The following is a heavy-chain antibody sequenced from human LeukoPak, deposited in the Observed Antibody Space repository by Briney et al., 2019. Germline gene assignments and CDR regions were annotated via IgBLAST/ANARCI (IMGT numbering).Heavy chain of an antibody. J-gene: IGHJ4*02. CDR3: AKDLGSSGWCTDY. D-gene: IGHD6-19*01. CDR2: NSGGSS. Sequence: GGSLRLSCAASGFTFSSYWMSWVRQAPGKGLEWVSSNSGGSSYYADSVKGRFTISRDNSKNTLYLQMNSLRAEDTAVYYCAKDLGSSGWCTDYWGQGTLVTVSS. V-gene: IGHV3-23*01. CDR1: GFTFSSYW.